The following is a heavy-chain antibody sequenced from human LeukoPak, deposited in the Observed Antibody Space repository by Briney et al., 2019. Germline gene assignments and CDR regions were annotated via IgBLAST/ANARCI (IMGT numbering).Heavy chain of an antibody. V-gene: IGHV3-23*01. D-gene: IGHD5-12*01. CDR3: AKDNGYSGYRWMDAFDI. J-gene: IGHJ3*02. CDR2: ISGSGGST. CDR1: GFTFSSYA. Sequence: PGGSLRLSCAASGFTFSSYAMSWVRQAPGKGLEWVSAISGSGGSTYYADSVKGRFTISRDNSKNTLYLQMNSLRAEDAAVYYCAKDNGYSGYRWMDAFDIWGQGTMVTVSS.